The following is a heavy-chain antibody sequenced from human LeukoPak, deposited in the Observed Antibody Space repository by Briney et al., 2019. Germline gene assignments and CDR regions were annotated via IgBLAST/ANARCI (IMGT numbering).Heavy chain of an antibody. CDR2: ISGGGANS. J-gene: IGHJ4*02. CDR1: GFTFSSYA. V-gene: IGHV3-23*01. CDR3: AKDLVPAGAKRPVGH. Sequence: GGSPRLSCAASGFTFSSYAMSWVRQAPGKGLEWVSAISGGGANSYYADSVKGRFTISRDNSKDTLYLQMNSLGAEDTAVYYCAKDLVPAGAKRPVGHWGQGTLVTVSS. D-gene: IGHD4/OR15-4a*01.